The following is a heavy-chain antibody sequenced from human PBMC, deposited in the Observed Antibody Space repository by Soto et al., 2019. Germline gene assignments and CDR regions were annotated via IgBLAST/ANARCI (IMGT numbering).Heavy chain of an antibody. CDR1: GGSISSSSYY. CDR2: IYYSGST. CDR3: ARGDYVYVLNTYYYYYYGMDV. Sequence: QLQLQESGPGLVKPSETLSLTCTVSGGSISSSSYYWGWIRQPPGKGLEWIGSIYYSGSTYYNPSLKSRVTISVVTSKHQFSLKLSSVTAADTAVYYCARGDYVYVLNTYYYYYYGMDVWGQGTTVTVSS. J-gene: IGHJ6*02. V-gene: IGHV4-39*01. D-gene: IGHD4-17*01.